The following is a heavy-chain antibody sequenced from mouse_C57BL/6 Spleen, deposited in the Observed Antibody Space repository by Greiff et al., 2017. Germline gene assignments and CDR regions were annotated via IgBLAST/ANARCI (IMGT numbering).Heavy chain of an antibody. D-gene: IGHD1-1*01. CDR1: GFNIKDYY. J-gene: IGHJ2*01. V-gene: IGHV14-2*01. CDR3: ARVRDYDGSSDY. CDR2: IDPEDGDT. Sequence: VQLQQSGAELVKPGASVKLSCKASGFNIKDYYMHWVKQRTEQGLEWIGRIDPEDGDTKYDPKFQGKATITADTSSNTAYLQLSSLTSEDAAVYYCARVRDYDGSSDYWGQGTTLTVSS.